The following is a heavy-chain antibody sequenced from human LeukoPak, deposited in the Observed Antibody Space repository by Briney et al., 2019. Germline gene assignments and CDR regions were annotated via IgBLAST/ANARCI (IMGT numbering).Heavy chain of an antibody. J-gene: IGHJ4*02. CDR3: AKDIRSTEYYFDY. CDR2: ISWNSGSI. Sequence: PGGSLRLSCAASGFTFDDYAMHWVRQAPGKGLEWVSGISWNSGSIGYADSVKGRFTISRDNAKNSLYLQMNSLRAEDTALYYCAKDIRSTEYYFDYWGQGTLVTVSS. V-gene: IGHV3-9*01. CDR1: GFTFDDYA. D-gene: IGHD5/OR15-5a*01.